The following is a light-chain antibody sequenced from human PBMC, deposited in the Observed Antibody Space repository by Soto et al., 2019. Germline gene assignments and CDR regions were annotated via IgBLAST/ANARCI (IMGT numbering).Light chain of an antibody. CDR3: QQYDISPWT. Sequence: IVLRQSPGTMSLSPGERATLSWRASQIVSSSYLAWYQQKPGQAPRLLIYGASSSATGNPDRCIGSGSGTDFTLTISSREPEDFAVYYCQQYDISPWTFGQGTKVDIK. J-gene: IGKJ1*01. CDR2: GAS. V-gene: IGKV3-20*01. CDR1: QIVSSSY.